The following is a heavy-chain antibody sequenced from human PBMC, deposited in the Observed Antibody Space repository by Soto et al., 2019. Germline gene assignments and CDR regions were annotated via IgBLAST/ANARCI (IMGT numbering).Heavy chain of an antibody. D-gene: IGHD3-3*01. CDR2: ISGSGGST. V-gene: IGHV3-23*01. CDR3: AKELRFLEWLLYGYYYMDV. Sequence: GGSLRLSCAASGFTFSSYAMSWVRQAPGKGLEWVSAISGSGGSTYYADSVKGRFTISRDNSKNTLYLQMNSLRAEDTAVYYCAKELRFLEWLLYGYYYMDVWGKGTTVTVSS. J-gene: IGHJ6*03. CDR1: GFTFSSYA.